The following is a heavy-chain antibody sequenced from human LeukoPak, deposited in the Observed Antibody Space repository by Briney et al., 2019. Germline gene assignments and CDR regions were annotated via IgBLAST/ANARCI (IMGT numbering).Heavy chain of an antibody. V-gene: IGHV3-23*01. CDR2: ISGSGGST. CDR3: AKGYYDYVWGSYYFDY. D-gene: IGHD3-16*01. Sequence: GGSLRLSCAASGFTFSSYAMSSVRQAPGKGLEWVSAISGSGGSTYYADSVKGRFTISRDNSRDTLYLQMNSLRAEDTAVYYCAKGYYDYVWGSYYFDYWGQGTLVTVSS. J-gene: IGHJ4*02. CDR1: GFTFSSYA.